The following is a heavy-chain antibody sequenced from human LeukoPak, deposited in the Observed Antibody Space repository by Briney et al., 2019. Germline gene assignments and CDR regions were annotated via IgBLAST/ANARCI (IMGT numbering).Heavy chain of an antibody. CDR1: GFTFSSYE. D-gene: IGHD3-22*01. V-gene: IGHV3-48*03. CDR2: ISSSGNTI. CDR3: ARTNYYDISGYDY. J-gene: IGHJ4*02. Sequence: QPGGSLRLSCAASGFTFSSYEMNWVRQAPGKGLEWVSYISSSGNTIYYADSVKGRFTISRDNAENSLYLQMNSLRAEDTALYYCARTNYYDISGYDYWGQGTLVTVSS.